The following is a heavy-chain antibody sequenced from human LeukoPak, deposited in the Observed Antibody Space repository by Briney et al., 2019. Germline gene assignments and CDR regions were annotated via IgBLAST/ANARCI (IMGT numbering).Heavy chain of an antibody. CDR1: GGSISSGDYY. CDR3: ARGLGSSWYGD. V-gene: IGHV4-30-4*01. D-gene: IGHD6-13*01. Sequence: SETLSLTCTVSGGSISSGDYYWTWIRQPPGKGLGWIGYIYYSGSAYYNPSLKSRLTISVDTSKNQFSLKLSSVTAADTAVYYCARGLGSSWYGDWGQGTLVTVSS. CDR2: IYYSGSA. J-gene: IGHJ4*02.